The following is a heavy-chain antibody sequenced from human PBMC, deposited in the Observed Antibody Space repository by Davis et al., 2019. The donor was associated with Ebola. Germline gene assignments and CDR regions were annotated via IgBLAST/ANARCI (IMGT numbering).Heavy chain of an antibody. J-gene: IGHJ4*02. CDR1: GYTFTSYD. Sequence: ASVKVSCKASGYTFTSYDINWVRQATGQGLEWMGWMNPNSGNTGYAQKFQGRVTMTEDTSTDTAYMELSSLRSEDTAVYYCATDLHYYDSSGYYGWGQGTLVTVSS. V-gene: IGHV1-8*01. CDR3: ATDLHYYDSSGYYG. CDR2: MNPNSGNT. D-gene: IGHD3-22*01.